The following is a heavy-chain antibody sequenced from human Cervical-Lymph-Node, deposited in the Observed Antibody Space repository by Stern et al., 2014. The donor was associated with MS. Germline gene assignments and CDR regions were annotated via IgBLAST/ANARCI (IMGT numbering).Heavy chain of an antibody. CDR2: IIPLFGTA. CDR3: ARELSQVLVY. Sequence: VQLGQSGAEVKKPGSSVKVSCKASGGTFRSSTISWVRQAPGQGLEWMGGIIPLFGTANYAQKFQGRVTITADESTSTAYMELSSLRSEDTAVYYCARELSQVLVYWGQGTLVTVSS. V-gene: IGHV1-69*01. CDR1: GGTFRSST. J-gene: IGHJ4*02.